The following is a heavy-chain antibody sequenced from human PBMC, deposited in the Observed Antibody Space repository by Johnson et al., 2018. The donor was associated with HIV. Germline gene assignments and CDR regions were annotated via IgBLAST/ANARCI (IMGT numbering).Heavy chain of an antibody. CDR2: ISTSGSSI. Sequence: QVQLVESGGGLVKPGGSPRLSCAASGFPFSDYYMTWIRQTPGKGLECLAYISTSGSSIYYTDSVKGRVTISRDNAKNSLFLQMNSLRAEDTAVYYCTTGVFHAFDMWGQGTMVTVSS. J-gene: IGHJ3*02. V-gene: IGHV3-11*04. D-gene: IGHD1-1*01. CDR3: TTGVFHAFDM. CDR1: GFPFSDYY.